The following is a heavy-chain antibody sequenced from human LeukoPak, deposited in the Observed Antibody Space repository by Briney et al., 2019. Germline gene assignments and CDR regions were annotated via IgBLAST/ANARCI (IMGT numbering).Heavy chain of an antibody. CDR3: ARGDYDFWSGYYTNYFDY. V-gene: IGHV1-69*04. CDR1: GGTVSSYA. J-gene: IGHJ4*02. CDR2: IIPILGIA. Sequence: SVKVSCTASGGTVSSYAISLVRQAAGQGLEWMGRIIPILGIANYAQKFQGRVTMTRDTSTSTVYMELSSLRSEDTAVYYCARGDYDFWSGYYTNYFDYWGQGTLVTISS. D-gene: IGHD3-3*01.